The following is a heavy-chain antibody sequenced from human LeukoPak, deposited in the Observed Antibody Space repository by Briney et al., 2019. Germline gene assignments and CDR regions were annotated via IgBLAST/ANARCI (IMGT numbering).Heavy chain of an antibody. Sequence: ASVKVSCKASGYTFSIYFMHWMRQAPGQRLEWMAWINPDTGGTSFAQNFQGRVTMTRDTSVSTAYMELSSLRSDDTAVYYCARGPSTGDFDFWGQGTLVTVSS. CDR3: ARGPSTGDFDF. CDR1: GYTFSIYF. D-gene: IGHD7-27*01. V-gene: IGHV1-2*02. J-gene: IGHJ4*02. CDR2: INPDTGGT.